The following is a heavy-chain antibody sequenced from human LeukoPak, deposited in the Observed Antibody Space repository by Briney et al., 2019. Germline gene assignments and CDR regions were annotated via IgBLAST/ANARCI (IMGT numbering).Heavy chain of an antibody. CDR1: GFTFSSYS. D-gene: IGHD3-3*01. V-gene: IGHV3-23*01. Sequence: GGSLRLSCAASGFTFSSYSMNWVRQAPGKGLEWVSGISGSGVSTYYADSVKGRFTISRDNSKNTLYLQMNSLRAEDTAVYYCAKRLLFGVLMKNAMDVWGQGTTVTVSS. CDR3: AKRLLFGVLMKNAMDV. CDR2: ISGSGVST. J-gene: IGHJ6*02.